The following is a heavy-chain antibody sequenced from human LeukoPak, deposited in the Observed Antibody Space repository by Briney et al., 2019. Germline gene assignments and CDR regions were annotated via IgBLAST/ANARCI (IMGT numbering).Heavy chain of an antibody. CDR3: ARDRFEWEVTGTKYSRRFDP. V-gene: IGHV3-23*01. CDR1: GFTLSSNA. Sequence: GGSLRLSCAASGFTLSSNAMSWVRQAPGKGLEWVSAISGSGGSTYYADSVKGRFTISRDNSKNTLYLQINSLRAEDTAVYYCARDRFEWEVTGTKYSRRFDPWGQGTLVTVSS. J-gene: IGHJ5*02. CDR2: ISGSGGST. D-gene: IGHD1-7*01.